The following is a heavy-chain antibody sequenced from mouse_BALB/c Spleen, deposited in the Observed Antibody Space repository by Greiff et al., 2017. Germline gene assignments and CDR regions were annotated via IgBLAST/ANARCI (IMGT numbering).Heavy chain of an antibody. V-gene: IGHV3-6*02. CDR3: ARGDDGYSYYYAMDY. CDR2: ISYDGSN. CDR1: GYSITSDYY. D-gene: IGHD2-3*01. J-gene: IGHJ4*01. Sequence: EVQLQQSGPGLVKPSQSLSLTCSVTGYSITSDYYWNWIRQFPGNKLEWMGYISYDGSNNYNPSLKNRISITRDTSKNQFFLKLNSVTTEDTATYYCARGDDGYSYYYAMDYWGQGTSVTVAS.